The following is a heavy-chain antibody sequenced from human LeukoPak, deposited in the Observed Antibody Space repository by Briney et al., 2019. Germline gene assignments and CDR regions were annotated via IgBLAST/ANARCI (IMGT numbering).Heavy chain of an antibody. CDR2: IFYSGST. Sequence: SETLFLTCTVSGGSISSSSYYWGWIRQPPGKGLEWIGSIFYSGSTYYNPSLRSRVTISVDTSKNQFSLRLNSVTAADTAVYYCAREKVTTDNYYYMDVWGKGTTVTVSS. D-gene: IGHD4-11*01. CDR1: GGSISSSSYY. V-gene: IGHV4-39*07. J-gene: IGHJ6*03. CDR3: AREKVTTDNYYYMDV.